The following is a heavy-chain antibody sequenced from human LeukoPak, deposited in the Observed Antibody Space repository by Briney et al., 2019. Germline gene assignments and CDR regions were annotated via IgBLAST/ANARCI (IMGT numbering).Heavy chain of an antibody. J-gene: IGHJ5*02. CDR2: IGKDGRET. CDR1: GFTFSSYW. V-gene: IGHV3-7*04. D-gene: IGHD4-17*01. Sequence: AGGSLRLSCAASGFTFSSYWMSWVRQAPGRGREGLANIGKDGRETYYMDSVKGRFTTSRDNAKNSLYLQMNSLRVEDTAVYYCARARTVTTSWFDPWGQGTLVTVSS. CDR3: ARARTVTTSWFDP.